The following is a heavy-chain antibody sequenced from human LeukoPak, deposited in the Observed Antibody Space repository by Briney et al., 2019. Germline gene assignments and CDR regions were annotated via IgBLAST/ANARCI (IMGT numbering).Heavy chain of an antibody. CDR3: ARLGVAGTYGY. J-gene: IGHJ4*02. D-gene: IGHD6-19*01. CDR2: IYTSGST. V-gene: IGHV4-4*09. Sequence: SETLSLTCTVSGGSISSYYWSWIRQPPGKGLEWIGYIYTSGSTNYNPSLKSRVTISVGTSKNQFSLKLSSVTAADTAVYYCARLGVAGTYGYWGQGTLVTVSS. CDR1: GGSISSYY.